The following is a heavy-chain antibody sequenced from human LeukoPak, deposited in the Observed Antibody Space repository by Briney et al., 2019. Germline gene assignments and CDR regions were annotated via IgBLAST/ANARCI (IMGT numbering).Heavy chain of an antibody. CDR3: ARQQLKTMASFDS. Sequence: SETLPLTCSVSGGSIGSYSWSWIRLPAGKGLEWIGRISTSGSTDYNPSLKSRLTMSLDTSTNHLSLKLNSVTAADTAVYYCARQQLKTMASFDSWGQGTLVTVSS. D-gene: IGHD4/OR15-4a*01. CDR1: GGSIGSYS. J-gene: IGHJ4*02. CDR2: ISTSGST. V-gene: IGHV4-4*07.